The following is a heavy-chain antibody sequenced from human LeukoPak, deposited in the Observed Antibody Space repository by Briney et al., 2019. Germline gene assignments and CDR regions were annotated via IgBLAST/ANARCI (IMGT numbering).Heavy chain of an antibody. CDR3: ARDRPDYYDSSGYSFDY. CDR1: GGSISSSSYS. J-gene: IGHJ4*02. CDR2: IYYSGST. V-gene: IGHV4-39*07. D-gene: IGHD3-22*01. Sequence: KPSETLSLTCTVSGGSISSSSYSWGWIRQPPGKGLEWIGRIYYSGSTYYNPSLKSRVTISVDTSKNQFSLKLSSVTAADTAVYYCARDRPDYYDSSGYSFDYWGQGTLVTVSS.